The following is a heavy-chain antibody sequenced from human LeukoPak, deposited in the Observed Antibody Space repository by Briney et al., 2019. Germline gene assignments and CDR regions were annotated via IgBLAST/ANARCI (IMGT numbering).Heavy chain of an antibody. V-gene: IGHV5-10-1*01. D-gene: IGHD6-25*01. J-gene: IGHJ4*02. CDR1: AYMFNSYW. CDR2: IDPSNSYT. CDR3: ATQSSAAGRGD. Sequence: GESLKISCKVSAYMFNSYWSNWVLQMPGKGLEWMGRIDPSNSYTNYGPSFQGHVTISADKSSSTAYLQWSSLKASDTGIYYCATQSSAAGRGDWGQGALVTVSS.